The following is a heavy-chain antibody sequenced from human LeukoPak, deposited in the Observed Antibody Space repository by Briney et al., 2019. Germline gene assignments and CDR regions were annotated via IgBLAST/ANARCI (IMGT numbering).Heavy chain of an antibody. J-gene: IGHJ4*02. CDR2: INPNSDGT. D-gene: IGHD1-26*01. Sequence: ASVTVSCKASGYTFTGYYMHWVRQAPGQGLEWMGWINPNSDGTNYAQKFQGRVTMTRDTSISTAYMELSRLRSDDTAVYYCARMGRVGATELDYWGQGTLVTVSS. CDR3: ARMGRVGATELDY. V-gene: IGHV1-2*02. CDR1: GYTFTGYY.